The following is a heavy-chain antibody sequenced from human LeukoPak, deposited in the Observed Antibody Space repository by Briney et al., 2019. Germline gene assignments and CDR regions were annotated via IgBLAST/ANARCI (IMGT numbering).Heavy chain of an antibody. CDR2: ISGSGATT. Sequence: PGGSLRLSCMASGFTFSSYAMYWVRQAPGKGLEWVSGISGSGATTHYADSVKGRFTISRDNSKNTLYLQMNSLRPEDTAVYYCAKVRVGTAHFDYWGQGTLVTVSS. CDR3: AKVRVGTAHFDY. CDR1: GFTFSSYA. J-gene: IGHJ4*02. D-gene: IGHD2-15*01. V-gene: IGHV3-23*01.